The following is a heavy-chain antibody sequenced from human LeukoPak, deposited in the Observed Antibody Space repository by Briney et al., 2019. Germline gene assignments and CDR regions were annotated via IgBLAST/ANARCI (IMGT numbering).Heavy chain of an antibody. D-gene: IGHD4-11*01. CDR3: SKKADGYSHSVTQH. V-gene: IGHV3-23*01. J-gene: IGHJ1*01. CDR2: ISAGGGSK. Sequence: WGSLRLSCAASGFTFSSNAMSWVRQAPGQGLEWVSAISAGGGSKYYADSVKGRFTMSRDNSKNTLYLQINSLRAEDTAVYYCSKKADGYSHSVTQHWGQGTLVTVSS. CDR1: GFTFSSNA.